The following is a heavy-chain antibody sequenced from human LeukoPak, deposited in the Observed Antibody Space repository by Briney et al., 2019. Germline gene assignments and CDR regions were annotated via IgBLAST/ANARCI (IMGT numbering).Heavy chain of an antibody. CDR2: INHSGST. D-gene: IGHD6-13*01. J-gene: IGHJ6*03. CDR3: ARGRLDSSWYQPRYMDV. Sequence: SETLSLTCAVYGGSFSGYYWSWIRQPPGKGLEWIGEINHSGSTNYNPSLKSRVTISVDTSKNQCSLKLSSVTAADTAVYYCARGRLDSSWYQPRYMDVWGKGTTVTVSS. V-gene: IGHV4-34*01. CDR1: GGSFSGYY.